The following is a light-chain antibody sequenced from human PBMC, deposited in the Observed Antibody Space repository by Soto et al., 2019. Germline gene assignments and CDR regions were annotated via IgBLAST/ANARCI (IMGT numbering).Light chain of an antibody. CDR1: QGINNY. J-gene: IGKJ5*01. V-gene: IGKV1-9*01. CDR2: AAS. CDR3: QQVNSYPIT. Sequence: DIQLTQSPSFLSASVGDRVTITCRASQGINNYLAWYQQKAGKAPKLLIYAASTLQSGVPSRFSGSGSGTEFTLPISSLQPEDFATYYCQQVNSYPITFGQGTRLEIK.